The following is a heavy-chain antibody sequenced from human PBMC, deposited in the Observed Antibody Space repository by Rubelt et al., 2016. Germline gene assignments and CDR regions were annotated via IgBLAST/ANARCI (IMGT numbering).Heavy chain of an antibody. D-gene: IGHD1-26*01. CDR3: ASVLAGGTRSFDY. Sequence: EVQLVESGRGLVQPGGSLRLSCVASGFSFSTSWMSWVRRAPGRGLEWVANIKEDGTSTYYLDSVKGRFTVSRDNAKNSMYLQMNSLRAEDTAVYYCASVLAGGTRSFDYWGRGTLVTVSS. CDR2: IKEDGTST. CDR1: GFSFSTSW. J-gene: IGHJ4*02. V-gene: IGHV3-7*01.